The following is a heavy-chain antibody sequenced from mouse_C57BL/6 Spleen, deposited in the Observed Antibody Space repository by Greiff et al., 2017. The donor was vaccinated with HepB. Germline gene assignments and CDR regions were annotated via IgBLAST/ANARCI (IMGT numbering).Heavy chain of an antibody. D-gene: IGHD2-1*01. Sequence: QVQLQQSGAELARPGASVKLSCKASGYTFTSYGISWVKQRTGQGLEWLGEIYPRSGNTYYNEKFKGKATLTADKSSSTAYMELRSLTSEDAAVYYCARRVYYGNYGYFDYWGQGTTLTVSS. CDR3: ARRVYYGNYGYFDY. CDR2: IYPRSGNT. CDR1: GYTFTSYG. J-gene: IGHJ2*01. V-gene: IGHV1-81*01.